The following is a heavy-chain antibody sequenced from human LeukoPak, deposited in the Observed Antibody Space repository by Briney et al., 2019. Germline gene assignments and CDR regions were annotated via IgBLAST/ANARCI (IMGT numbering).Heavy chain of an antibody. J-gene: IGHJ4*02. D-gene: IGHD4-23*01. CDR3: TTDGATVLTRDY. Sequence: GGSLRPSCAASGFTFGNAWMSWVRQAPGKGLEWVGRIKSKTDGGTTDYAAPMKGRFTISRDDSKNTLYLQMNSLKTEDTAVYYCTTDGATVLTRDYWGQGTLVTVSS. CDR2: IKSKTDGGTT. V-gene: IGHV3-15*01. CDR1: GFTFGNAW.